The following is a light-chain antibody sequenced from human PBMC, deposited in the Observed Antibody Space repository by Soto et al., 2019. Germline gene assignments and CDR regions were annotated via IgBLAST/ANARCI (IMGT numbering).Light chain of an antibody. V-gene: IGLV2-23*01. CDR2: EGS. CDR3: CSYAGSSTVV. J-gene: IGLJ2*01. CDR1: SSDVGSYNL. Sequence: QSVLTQPASVSGSPGQSITISCTGTSSDVGSYNLVSWYQQHPGKAPKLMIYEGSNRPSGVSNRFSGSKSGNTASLTISGLQAEDEAEYYCCSYAGSSTVVFGGGTKLPVL.